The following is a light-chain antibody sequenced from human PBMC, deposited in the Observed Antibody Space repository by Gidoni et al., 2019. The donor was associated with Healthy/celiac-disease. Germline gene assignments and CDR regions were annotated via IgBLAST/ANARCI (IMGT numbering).Light chain of an antibody. CDR2: GAS. CDR1: QSVSSSY. V-gene: IGKV3-20*01. Sequence: EIVLTKSPGTLSLSPGERATLSCRASQSVSSSYLAWYQQKPGQAPRLLIYGASSRATGIPDRFSGSGSGTDFTLTISRLEPEDFAVYYCQQYGSSPRSFGHGTKLEIK. J-gene: IGKJ2*03. CDR3: QQYGSSPRS.